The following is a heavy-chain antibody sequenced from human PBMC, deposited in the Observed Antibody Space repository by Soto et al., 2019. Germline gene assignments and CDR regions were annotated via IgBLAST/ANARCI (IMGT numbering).Heavy chain of an antibody. D-gene: IGHD1-1*01. CDR3: ARDGGEGTGILQSPSQMDV. V-gene: IGHV3-33*01. J-gene: IGHJ6*02. Sequence: GGSLRLSCAASGFTFSSYGMHWVRQAPGKGLEWVAVIWYDGSNKYYADSVKGRFTISRDNSKNTLYLQMNSLRAEGTAVYYCARDGGEGTGILQSPSQMDVWGQGTTVTVSS. CDR2: IWYDGSNK. CDR1: GFTFSSYG.